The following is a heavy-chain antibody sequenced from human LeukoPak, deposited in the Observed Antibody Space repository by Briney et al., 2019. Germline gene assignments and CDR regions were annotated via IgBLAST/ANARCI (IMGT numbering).Heavy chain of an antibody. CDR2: IYYNGST. CDR3: ARGLWFGDSYGMDV. V-gene: IGHV4-59*01. J-gene: IGHJ6*02. D-gene: IGHD3-10*01. Sequence: PSETLSLTCTVSGGSISSYYWSWIRQPPGRGLEWIGYIYYNGSTNYNPSLKSRVTISVDTSKNQFSLKLSSVTAADTAVYYCARGLWFGDSYGMDVWGQGTTVTVSS. CDR1: GGSISSYY.